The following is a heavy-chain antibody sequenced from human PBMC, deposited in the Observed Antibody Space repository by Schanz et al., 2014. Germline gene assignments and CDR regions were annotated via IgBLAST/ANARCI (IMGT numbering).Heavy chain of an antibody. D-gene: IGHD3-10*01. CDR2: VYATGGT. Sequence: QVQLQESGPGLVKPSETLSLTCAASGASVSSFYWSWIRQPAGKGLEWIGHVYATGGTKYNPSLKSRVTMSVDTSKNKISLKLTSVTAADTAVYYCARTLVNGSRKWFVPWGPGTQVTVSS. CDR3: ARTLVNGSRKWFVP. V-gene: IGHV4-4*07. CDR1: GASVSSFY. J-gene: IGHJ5*02.